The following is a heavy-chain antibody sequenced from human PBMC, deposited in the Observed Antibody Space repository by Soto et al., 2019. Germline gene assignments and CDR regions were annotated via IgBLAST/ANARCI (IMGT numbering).Heavy chain of an antibody. CDR1: GFTFSDYG. J-gene: IGHJ4*02. Sequence: ASVKVSCKASGFTFSDYGFSWVRQAPGRGLEWTGWISAFNGETNYTQKSEGRVAITTDAATTTAYMELRSLTVEDTAVYYCVRYQQWLPPVPLNFDYWGQGTVVTVSS. V-gene: IGHV1-18*01. CDR2: ISAFNGET. D-gene: IGHD6-19*01. CDR3: VRYQQWLPPVPLNFDY.